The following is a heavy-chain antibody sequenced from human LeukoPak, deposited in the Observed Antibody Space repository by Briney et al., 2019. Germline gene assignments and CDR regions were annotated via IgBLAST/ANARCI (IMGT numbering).Heavy chain of an antibody. D-gene: IGHD3-10*01. CDR2: ISGSGGST. CDR1: GFTFSNYA. Sequence: GGSLRLSCAASGFTFSNYAMSWVRQAPGKGLEWVSVISGSGGSTYYADSVKGRFTISRDNSKNTLYLQMNSLRAEDTAVYYCAKDQAYGSGSYSDFGYWGQGTLVTVSS. J-gene: IGHJ4*02. CDR3: AKDQAYGSGSYSDFGY. V-gene: IGHV3-23*01.